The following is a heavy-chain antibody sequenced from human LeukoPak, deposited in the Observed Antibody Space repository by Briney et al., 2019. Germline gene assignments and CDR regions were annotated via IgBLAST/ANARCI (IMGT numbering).Heavy chain of an antibody. CDR2: IKSKTVGGTT. CDR1: GFTFSNAW. Sequence: GGSLRLSCAASGFTFSNAWMSWVRQAPGKGLEWVGRIKSKTVGGTTDYAAPVKGRFTILRDDSKNTLYLQMNSLKTEDTAVYYCARDRLGAHDYWGQGTLVTVSS. V-gene: IGHV3-15*01. J-gene: IGHJ4*02. D-gene: IGHD1-26*01. CDR3: ARDRLGAHDY.